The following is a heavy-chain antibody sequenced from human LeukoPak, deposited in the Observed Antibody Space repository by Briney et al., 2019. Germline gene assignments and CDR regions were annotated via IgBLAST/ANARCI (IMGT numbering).Heavy chain of an antibody. CDR3: ARGSSAGASLRHDY. J-gene: IGHJ4*02. Sequence: GGSLRLSCAASGFTFSNHAMSWVRQAPGKGLEWVANIKQDGSEENFVDSVKGRFTISRDNAKKSLYLQMNSLRAEDTAVYYCARGSSAGASLRHDYWGQGTLVTVSS. CDR2: IKQDGSEE. V-gene: IGHV3-7*01. D-gene: IGHD1-26*01. CDR1: GFTFSNHA.